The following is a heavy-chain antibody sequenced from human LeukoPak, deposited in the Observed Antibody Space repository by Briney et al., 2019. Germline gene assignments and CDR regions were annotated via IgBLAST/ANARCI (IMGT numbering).Heavy chain of an antibody. D-gene: IGHD5-24*01. CDR1: GFTFSSCA. J-gene: IGHJ4*02. V-gene: IGHV3-74*01. CDR3: ARGVVEVATITIGY. CDR2: IKSDGSHT. Sequence: SGGSLRLSCAASGFTFSSCAMSWVRQAPGKGLVWVSHIKSDGSHTTYADSVKGRFTISRDNAKNTLYLQMNSLRAEDTAVYYCARGVVEVATITIGYWGQGALVTVSS.